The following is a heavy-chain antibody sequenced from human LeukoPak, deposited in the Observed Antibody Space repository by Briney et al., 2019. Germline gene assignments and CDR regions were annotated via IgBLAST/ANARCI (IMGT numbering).Heavy chain of an antibody. J-gene: IGHJ3*01. CDR1: GGSLSGHY. Sequence: SETLSLTCTVSGGSLSGHYWSWIRQPSRKRMKRIRYISYTGRTKYNPSLQSRVTISIDTSKSQFSLKLTSVTSADTAVYSCARLLDNDISGDPDTFDVWGQGTTVIVSS. CDR3: ARLLDNDISGDPDTFDV. CDR2: ISYTGRT. V-gene: IGHV4-59*11. D-gene: IGHD3-22*01.